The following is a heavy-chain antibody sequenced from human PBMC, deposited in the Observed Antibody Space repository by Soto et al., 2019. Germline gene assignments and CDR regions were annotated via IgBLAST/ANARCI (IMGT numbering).Heavy chain of an antibody. CDR2: IYSSGST. Sequence: SETLSLTCSVSGGSISGFYWSWIRQPPGKGLELIGYIYSSGSTNYNPSLKSRVTISVDTSKNQFSLKLISVTAADTAVYYCARDTVGASYDYWGQGTLVTVSS. CDR3: ARDTVGASYDY. V-gene: IGHV4-59*01. CDR1: GGSISGFY. D-gene: IGHD1-26*01. J-gene: IGHJ4*02.